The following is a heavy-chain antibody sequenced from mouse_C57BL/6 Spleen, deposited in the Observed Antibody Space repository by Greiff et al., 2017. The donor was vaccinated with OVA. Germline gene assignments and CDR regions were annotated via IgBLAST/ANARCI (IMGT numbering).Heavy chain of an antibody. CDR2: INPSSGYT. Sequence: VQGVESGAELAKPGASVKLSCKASGYTFTSYWMHWVKQRPGQGLEWIGYINPSSGYTKYNQKFKDKATLTADKSSSTAYMQLSSLTYEDSAVYYCARGDYDYDVGFAYWGQGTLVTVSA. CDR1: GYTFTSYW. V-gene: IGHV1-7*01. D-gene: IGHD2-4*01. CDR3: ARGDYDYDVGFAY. J-gene: IGHJ3*01.